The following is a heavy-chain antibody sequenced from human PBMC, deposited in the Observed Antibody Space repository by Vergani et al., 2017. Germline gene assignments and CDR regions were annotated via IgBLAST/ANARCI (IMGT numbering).Heavy chain of an antibody. CDR3: ARLWFGEPTNAGIITNFDY. V-gene: IGHV5-10-1*01. D-gene: IGHD3-10*01. J-gene: IGHJ4*02. Sequence: EVQLVQSGAEVKKPGESLRISCKGSGYSFTSYLISWVRQMPGKGLEWMGRIDPSDSYTNYSPSFQGHVTISADKSISTAYLQWSSLKASDTAMYYCARLWFGEPTNAGIITNFDYWGQGTLVTVSS. CDR2: IDPSDSYT. CDR1: GYSFTSYL.